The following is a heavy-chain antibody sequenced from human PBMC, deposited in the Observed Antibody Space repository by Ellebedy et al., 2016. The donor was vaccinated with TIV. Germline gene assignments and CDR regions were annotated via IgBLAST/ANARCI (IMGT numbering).Heavy chain of an antibody. D-gene: IGHD1-26*01. CDR3: ARDTLVGVTDSYFDY. CDR1: GFTFSSYW. V-gene: IGHV3-7*03. J-gene: IGHJ4*02. Sequence: GESLKISCAASGFTFSSYWMSWVRQAPGKGLEWVANIKQDGSERFYVDSVKGRITISRDNAKNSLDLQMNNLRAEDTAVYYCARDTLVGVTDSYFDYWGQGTLVTVSS. CDR2: IKQDGSER.